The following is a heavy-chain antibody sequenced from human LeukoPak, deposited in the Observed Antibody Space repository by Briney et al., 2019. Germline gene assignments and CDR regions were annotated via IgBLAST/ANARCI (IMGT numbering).Heavy chain of an antibody. V-gene: IGHV5-51*01. Sequence: GESLKISCQGSGYSFTNYWIGWVRQMPGTGLEWVGIIHPPDSYTRYRPSFPGQVTISADRSISTAYLQSSSLKVSDTAMYYCARRVAGASYFDNWGGGTLVTVST. CDR1: GYSFTNYW. D-gene: IGHD6-19*01. CDR2: IHPPDSYT. CDR3: ARRVAGASYFDN. J-gene: IGHJ4*02.